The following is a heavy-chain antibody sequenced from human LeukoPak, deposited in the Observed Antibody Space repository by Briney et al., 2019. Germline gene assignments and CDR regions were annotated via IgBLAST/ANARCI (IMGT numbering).Heavy chain of an antibody. V-gene: IGHV4-34*01. J-gene: IGHJ4*02. CDR1: GGSFSGYY. D-gene: IGHD3-10*01. Sequence: SETLSLTCAVYGGSFSGYYWSWIRQPPGKGLEWIGEINHSGSTNYNPSLKSRVTISVDTSKNQFSLKLSSVTAADTAVYYCARRGSGSYYKSPFDYWGQGTLVTVSS. CDR3: ARRGSGSYYKSPFDY. CDR2: INHSGST.